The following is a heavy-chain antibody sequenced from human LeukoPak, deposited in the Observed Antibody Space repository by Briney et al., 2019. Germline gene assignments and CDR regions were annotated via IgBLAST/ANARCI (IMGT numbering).Heavy chain of an antibody. CDR1: GYTFTDYY. J-gene: IGHJ4*02. Sequence: ASLKVSCKASGYTFTDYYVHWVRQAPGQGLEWMGWINPNSGGTNYAQKFQGRVTMTRDTSTSTVYMELNSLTSDDTAVYYCARERYYFDYWGQGTLVTVSS. CDR2: INPNSGGT. CDR3: ARERYYFDY. V-gene: IGHV1-2*02.